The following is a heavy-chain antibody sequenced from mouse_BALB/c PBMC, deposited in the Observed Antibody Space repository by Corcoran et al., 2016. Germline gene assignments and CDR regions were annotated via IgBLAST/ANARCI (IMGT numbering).Heavy chain of an antibody. CDR3: ANWDWYFDV. V-gene: IGHV14-3*02. Sequence: EVQLQQSGAELVKPGASVKLSCTASGFNIKDTYMHWVKQRPEQGLEWIGRIDPANGNTKYDPKFQGKATIKADTSSNTAYLQLSSLTSEDTAVYYCANWDWYFDVWGAGTTVTGSS. D-gene: IGHD4-1*01. J-gene: IGHJ1*01. CDR1: GFNIKDTY. CDR2: IDPANGNT.